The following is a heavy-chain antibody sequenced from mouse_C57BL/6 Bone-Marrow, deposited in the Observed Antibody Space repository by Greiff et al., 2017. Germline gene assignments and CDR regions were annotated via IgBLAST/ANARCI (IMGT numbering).Heavy chain of an antibody. CDR3: ARWGWAWFAY. V-gene: IGHV1-81*01. D-gene: IGHD1-1*02. CDR2: IYPRSGNT. CDR1: GYAFTSYG. J-gene: IGHJ3*01. Sequence: QVQLQQSGAELVRPGTSVKVSCKASGYAFTSYGISWVKQRTGQGLEWIGEIYPRSGNTYYNEKFKGKATLTADKSSSTAYMELRSLTSEDSAVYFCARWGWAWFAYWGQGTLVTVSA.